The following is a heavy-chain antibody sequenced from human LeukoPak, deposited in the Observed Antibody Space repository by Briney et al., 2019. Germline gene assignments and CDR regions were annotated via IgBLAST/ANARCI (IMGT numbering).Heavy chain of an antibody. J-gene: IGHJ4*02. CDR3: ARHMGLGYSYGYPYFDY. Sequence: SETLSLTCTVSGGSISSYYWSWFRQPPGKGLGWIGYIYYSGSTNYNPSLKSRVTISVDTSKNQFSLKLSSVTAADTAVYYCARHMGLGYSYGYPYFDYWGQGTLVTVSS. CDR1: GGSISSYY. V-gene: IGHV4-59*08. CDR2: IYYSGST. D-gene: IGHD5-18*01.